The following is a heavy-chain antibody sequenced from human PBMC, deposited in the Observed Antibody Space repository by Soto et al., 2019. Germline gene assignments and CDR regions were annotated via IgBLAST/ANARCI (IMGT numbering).Heavy chain of an antibody. J-gene: IGHJ6*02. V-gene: IGHV6-1*01. D-gene: IGHD2-21*02. CDR3: TKQKGDSRTYNGLDV. Sequence: SQTLSLTCAISGDSVSSNSAAWKWIRQSPSRGLEWLGRAYYRSHWFYSSSVSLKSRISVISVTSNNQFSLHLSSLTPEDTAIYYCTKQKGDSRTYNGLDVWGQGTTVTVSS. CDR1: GDSVSSNSAA. CDR2: AYYRSHWFY.